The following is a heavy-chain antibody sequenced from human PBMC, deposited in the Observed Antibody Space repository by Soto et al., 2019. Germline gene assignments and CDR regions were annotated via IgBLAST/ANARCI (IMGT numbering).Heavy chain of an antibody. CDR1: GFTFSSYA. D-gene: IGHD2-15*01. CDR3: AKKGGGSPAPNEY. Sequence: EVQLLESGGDLVHPGGSLRLSCAASGFTFSSYAMRWVRQAPGKGLEWVSAISGSGDSTYYADSVKGRFTISRDNSKNTLYLQMNSLRADDTAIYYCAKKGGGSPAPNEYRGQGTLVTVSS. V-gene: IGHV3-23*01. CDR2: ISGSGDST. J-gene: IGHJ4*02.